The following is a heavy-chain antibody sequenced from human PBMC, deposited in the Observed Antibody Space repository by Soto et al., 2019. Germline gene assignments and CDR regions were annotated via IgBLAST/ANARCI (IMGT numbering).Heavy chain of an antibody. J-gene: IGHJ4*02. CDR1: GDSVSSNSAA. D-gene: IGHD2-15*01. V-gene: IGHV6-1*01. Sequence: SQTLSLTCAISGDSVSSNSAAWNWIRQSPSRGLEWLGRTYYRTKWYNDYAVSMKSRITINPDTSKNQFSLQLNSVTPEDTAVYYCARGYCSGAYCHFDYWGQGTLVTVSS. CDR3: ARGYCSGAYCHFDY. CDR2: TYYRTKWYN.